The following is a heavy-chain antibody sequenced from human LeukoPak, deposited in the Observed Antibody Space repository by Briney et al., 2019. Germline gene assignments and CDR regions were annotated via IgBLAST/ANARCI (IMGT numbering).Heavy chain of an antibody. CDR3: AKVGQDSSSWYEYYYYYYGMDV. Sequence: AGGSLRLSCAASGFTVSSNYMSWVRQAPGKGLEWVSAISGSGGSTYYADSVKGRFTISRDNSKNTLYLQMNSLRAEDTAVYYCAKVGQDSSSWYEYYYYYYGMDVWGQGTTVTVSS. V-gene: IGHV3-23*01. CDR2: ISGSGGST. J-gene: IGHJ6*02. D-gene: IGHD6-13*01. CDR1: GFTVSSNY.